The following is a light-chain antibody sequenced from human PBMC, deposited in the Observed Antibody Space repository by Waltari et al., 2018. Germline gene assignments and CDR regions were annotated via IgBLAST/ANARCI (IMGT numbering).Light chain of an antibody. CDR3: QHYVRLPVT. CDR2: GAS. CDR1: QSIGTF. V-gene: IGKV3-20*01. Sequence: EIVLTQSPGTLSLSPGERVTLSCRASQSIGTFLAWYQQKPSQPPRLLIYGASIRAAGIPDRVSGSGSGTDFSLTISRLEPEDFAVYYCQHYVRLPVTFGQGTKVQIK. J-gene: IGKJ1*01.